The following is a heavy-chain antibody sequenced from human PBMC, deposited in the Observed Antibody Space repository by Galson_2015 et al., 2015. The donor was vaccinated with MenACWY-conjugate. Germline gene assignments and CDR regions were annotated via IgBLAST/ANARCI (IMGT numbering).Heavy chain of an antibody. J-gene: IGHJ3*02. V-gene: IGHV3-72*01. CDR2: IRDRGHSHTT. CDR3: TRRMLGSTDGYDI. D-gene: IGHD1-26*01. CDR1: GFIFSARY. Sequence: SLRLSCAASGFIFSARYMDWVRQGPGRGLEWVGRIRDRGHSHTTEYAASVKGRFTISRDESESSVYLQMNSLQSEDTAVYYCTRRMLGSTDGYDIWGQGTMVAV.